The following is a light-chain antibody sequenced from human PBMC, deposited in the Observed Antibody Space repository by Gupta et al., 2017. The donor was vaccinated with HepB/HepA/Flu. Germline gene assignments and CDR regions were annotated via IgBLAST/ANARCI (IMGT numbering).Light chain of an antibody. CDR1: HSVSSSY. J-gene: IGKJ1*01. CDR2: GAA. Sequence: EIVLTPSPGTLSLSPGERATLSCRASHSVSSSYLAWYQQKPGQAPRLLIYGAASSATGIPDRLSGSGSETDFTLTISRLEAEDFAVYYWQQYGSSPTFGQGTKVEIK. V-gene: IGKV3-20*01. CDR3: QQYGSSPT.